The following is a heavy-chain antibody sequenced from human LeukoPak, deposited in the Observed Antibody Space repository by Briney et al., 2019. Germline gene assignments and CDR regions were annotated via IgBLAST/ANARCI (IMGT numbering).Heavy chain of an antibody. V-gene: IGHV4-31*03. D-gene: IGHD7-27*01. CDR1: GGPISSGGYW. J-gene: IGHJ5*02. CDR2: IYYSGST. Sequence: DPSETLSLTCSVSGGPISSGGYWWTGIRQHPVKGLEWIGYIYYSGSTSYNPSLKSRVTISLDTSKNHFSLRLSSVTAADTAVYYCARHSSITGGRLSGYWLDPWGQGTLVTVSS. CDR3: ARHSSITGGRLSGYWLDP.